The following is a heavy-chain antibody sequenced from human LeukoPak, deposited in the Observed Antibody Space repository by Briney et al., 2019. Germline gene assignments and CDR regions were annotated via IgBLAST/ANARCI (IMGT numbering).Heavy chain of an antibody. V-gene: IGHV3-7*05. D-gene: IGHD1-26*01. Sequence: GGSLRLSCVASGITFSSYWMAWVRQAPGKGLEWMANIKQDGSEKYYADSVKGRFTISRDNAKKSLFLQMNSLRAEDTAVYYCARDPARGTGGYSTVAYWGQGTLVTVSS. CDR1: GITFSSYW. J-gene: IGHJ4*02. CDR3: ARDPARGTGGYSTVAY. CDR2: IKQDGSEK.